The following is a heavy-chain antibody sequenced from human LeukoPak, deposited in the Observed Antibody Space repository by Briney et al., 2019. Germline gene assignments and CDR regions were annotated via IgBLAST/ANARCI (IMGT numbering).Heavy chain of an antibody. J-gene: IGHJ4*02. CDR2: IYYSGST. CDR1: GGSISSYY. CDR3: ARHGPQDSFDY. V-gene: IGHV4-59*08. Sequence: SETLSLTCTVSGGSISSYYWSWIRQPPGKGLEWIGYIYYSGSTNYNPSLKSRVTISVDTSKNQFSLKLSSVTAADTAVYYCARHGPQDSFDYWGQGTLVTVSS.